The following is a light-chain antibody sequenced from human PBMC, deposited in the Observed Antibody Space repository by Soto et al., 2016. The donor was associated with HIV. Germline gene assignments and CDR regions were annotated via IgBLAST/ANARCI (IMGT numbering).Light chain of an antibody. CDR3: QVWDASTDLVV. J-gene: IGLJ2*01. Sequence: SYVLTQPPSLSVAPRKTARITCGGNNVGSKSVQWYQQKPGQAPVLVVYDDSDRPSGIPERLSGSNSGNTATLSISRVEAGDEADYYCQVWDASTDLVVFGGGTKLTVL. CDR2: DDS. CDR1: NVGSKS. V-gene: IGLV3-21*03.